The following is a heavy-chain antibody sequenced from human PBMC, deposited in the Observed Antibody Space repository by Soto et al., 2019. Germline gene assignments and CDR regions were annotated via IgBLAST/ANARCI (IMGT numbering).Heavy chain of an antibody. V-gene: IGHV3-23*01. J-gene: IGHJ4*02. CDR1: GFSFSNFA. CDR3: AKDQSNSNPLYYFDF. D-gene: IGHD3-22*01. Sequence: GGSLRLSCAASGFSFSNFAMSWVRQAPGTGLEWVSSISGSGDKTYYLDSVKGRFTISRDNSKNTLYLHMNSLGAEDTAIYYCAKDQSNSNPLYYFDFWGPGTLVTVSS. CDR2: ISGSGDKT.